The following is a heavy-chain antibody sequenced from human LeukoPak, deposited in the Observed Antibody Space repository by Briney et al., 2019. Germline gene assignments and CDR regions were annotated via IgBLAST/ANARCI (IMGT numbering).Heavy chain of an antibody. Sequence: GGSLRLSCAASGFTFSSYSMKWVRQAPGKGLGWVSSISSSSYIYYADSVKGRFTISRDNAKNSLYLQMNSLRAEDTAVYYCARAALGYSSSWYVGYFQHWGQGTLVTVSS. D-gene: IGHD6-13*01. CDR3: ARAALGYSSSWYVGYFQH. V-gene: IGHV3-21*01. CDR2: ISSSSYI. CDR1: GFTFSSYS. J-gene: IGHJ1*01.